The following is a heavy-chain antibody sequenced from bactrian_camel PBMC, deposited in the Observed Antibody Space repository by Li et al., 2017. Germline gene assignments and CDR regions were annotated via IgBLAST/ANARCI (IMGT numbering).Heavy chain of an antibody. D-gene: IGHD2*01. CDR2: ISWGGGDST. V-gene: IGHV3S40*01. CDR1: GFSFSSYG. J-gene: IGHJ7*01. Sequence: DVQLVESGGGLVQPGGSLRLSCTASGFSFSSYGMVWVRQAPGKEREGVACISWGGGDSTYYKDFVQGRFTISQDSAKNAVYLQMNFLRPDDTGIYYCAAERERAIGSVTRCRSYGMDYWGKGTQVTVS.